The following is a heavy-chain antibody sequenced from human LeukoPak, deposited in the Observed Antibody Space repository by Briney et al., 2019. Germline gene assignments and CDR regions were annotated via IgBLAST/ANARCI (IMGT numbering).Heavy chain of an antibody. CDR2: IYYSGST. CDR1: GGSISSYY. J-gene: IGHJ4*02. CDR3: ARSHSVWTSFDY. Sequence: SETLSLTCTVYGGSISSYYWSWIRQPPGKGLEWIGYIYYSGSTNYNPSLKSRVTISVDPSKNQFSLKLSSVTAADTAVYYCARSHSVWTSFDYWGQGTLVTVSS. V-gene: IGHV4-59*01. D-gene: IGHD3/OR15-3a*01.